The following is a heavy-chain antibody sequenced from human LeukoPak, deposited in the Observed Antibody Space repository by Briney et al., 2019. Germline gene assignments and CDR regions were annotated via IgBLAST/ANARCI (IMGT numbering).Heavy chain of an antibody. CDR2: INHSGST. CDR3: ARGERYSGYDNFDY. J-gene: IGHJ4*02. CDR1: GGSFSGYY. Sequence: SETLSLTCAVYGGSFSGYYWSWIRQPPGKGLEWIGEINHSGSTNYNPSLKSRVTISVDTSKNQFSLKLSSVTAADTAVYYCARGERYSGYDNFDYWGQGTLVTVSS. D-gene: IGHD5-12*01. V-gene: IGHV4-34*01.